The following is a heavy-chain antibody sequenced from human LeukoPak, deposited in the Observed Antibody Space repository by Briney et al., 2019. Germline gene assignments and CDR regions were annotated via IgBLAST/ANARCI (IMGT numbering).Heavy chain of an antibody. CDR2: TYYRSKWFN. V-gene: IGHV6-1*01. D-gene: IGHD3-9*01. CDR3: GRAEHDWGSDY. CDR1: GDSVSGNSST. J-gene: IGHJ4*02. Sequence: SQTLSLTCAFSGDSVSGNSSTWNWLRHSPSRGLEWLGSTYYRSKWFNDCAVSVKGQITINPDTSQNEFSLHLNSVTPEDTAVYYCGRAEHDWGSDYWGQGTMVAVSS.